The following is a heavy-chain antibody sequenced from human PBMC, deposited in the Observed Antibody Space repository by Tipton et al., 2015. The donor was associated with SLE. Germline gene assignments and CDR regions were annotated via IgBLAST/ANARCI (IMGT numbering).Heavy chain of an antibody. CDR3: ARGPWGVVVVAAGGWFDP. J-gene: IGHJ5*02. CDR1: GGSFSSYY. CDR2: INHSGST. V-gene: IGHV4-34*01. D-gene: IGHD2-15*01. Sequence: TLSLTCAVYGGSFSSYYWSWIRQPPGKGLEWIGEINHSGSTNYNPSLKSRVTISVDTSKNQFSLKLSSVTAADTAVYYCARGPWGVVVVAAGGWFDPWGQGTLVTVSS.